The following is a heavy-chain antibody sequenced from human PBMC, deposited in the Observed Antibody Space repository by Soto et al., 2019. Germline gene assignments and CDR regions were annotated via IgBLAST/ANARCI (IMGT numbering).Heavy chain of an antibody. V-gene: IGHV1-18*01. Sequence: QVQLVQSGAEVKKPGASVKVSCKASGYTFTSYGISWVRQAPGQGLEWMGWVSAYNGNTNYAQKLQGRGIMTTAAATRTAYMELRSLRSDDTAVYYCARDGGEKVEMATIPFAYWGQGTLVTVSS. CDR3: ARDGGEKVEMATIPFAY. CDR1: GYTFTSYG. D-gene: IGHD5-12*01. J-gene: IGHJ4*02. CDR2: VSAYNGNT.